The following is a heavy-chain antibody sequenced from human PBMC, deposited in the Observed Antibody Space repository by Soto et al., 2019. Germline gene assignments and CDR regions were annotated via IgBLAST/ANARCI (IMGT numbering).Heavy chain of an antibody. D-gene: IGHD1-7*01. CDR2: ISSSSSTI. J-gene: IGHJ3*02. Sequence: GSLRLSCAASGFTFSSYSMNWVRQATGKGLEWVSYISSSSSTIYYADSVKGRFTIPRDNAKNSLYLQVDSLRNEDTAVYYCARGVWSNWNFVLDAFDIWGPGTMVTVSS. CDR1: GFTFSSYS. V-gene: IGHV3-48*02. CDR3: ARGVWSNWNFVLDAFDI.